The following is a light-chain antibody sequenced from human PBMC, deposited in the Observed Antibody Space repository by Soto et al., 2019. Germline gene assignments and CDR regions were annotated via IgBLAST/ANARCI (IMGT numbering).Light chain of an antibody. CDR2: SNN. J-gene: IGLJ7*01. CDR3: AAWDDSLKGAV. CDR1: SSNIGSNT. Sequence: QSVLTQPPSASGTPGQRVTISCSGSSSNIGSNTVNWYQQLPGTAPKLLIYSNNQRPSGVPDLFSGSKSGTSASLAISGLQSEDEADYYCAAWDDSLKGAVFGGGTQLTVL. V-gene: IGLV1-44*01.